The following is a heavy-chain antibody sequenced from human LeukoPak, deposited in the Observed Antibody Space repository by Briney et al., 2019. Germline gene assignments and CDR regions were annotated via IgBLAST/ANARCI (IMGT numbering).Heavy chain of an antibody. CDR1: GGTFSSYA. V-gene: IGHV1-69*05. CDR2: IIPIFGTA. D-gene: IGHD4-17*01. Sequence: SVKVSCKASGGTFSSYAISWVRQAPGQGLEWMGGIIPIFGTANYAQKFQGRVTITTDESTSTAYMGLSSLRSEDTAVYYCAMPDGDYTLPLNYWGQGTLVTVSS. J-gene: IGHJ4*02. CDR3: AMPDGDYTLPLNY.